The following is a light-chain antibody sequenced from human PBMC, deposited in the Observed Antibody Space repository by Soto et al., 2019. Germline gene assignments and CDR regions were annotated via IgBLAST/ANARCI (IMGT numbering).Light chain of an antibody. CDR3: QQRSNWPLT. CDR1: QSVSSY. V-gene: IGKV3-11*01. CDR2: DAS. Sequence: EIVLTQSPATLSLSPGERATLSCRASQSVSSYLAWYQQKPGQAPRLLIYDASNRATGIPARFSGSGSGTDFTLTISSLVPEDSAVYYCQQRSNWPLTFGGGTTVEIK. J-gene: IGKJ4*01.